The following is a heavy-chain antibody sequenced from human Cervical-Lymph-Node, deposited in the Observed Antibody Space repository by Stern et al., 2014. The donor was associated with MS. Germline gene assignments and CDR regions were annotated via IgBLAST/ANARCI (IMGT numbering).Heavy chain of an antibody. J-gene: IGHJ4*02. V-gene: IGHV4-59*01. CDR3: ARAGPYDYIWGNFRHRAFYFDS. D-gene: IGHD3-16*02. Sequence: VQLEESGPGLVKTSETLSLMCSVSSGFIGNNYWSWIRKPPGKGLESIGHLHYSGGTYSNPSLKSRVPISLDPSKTQLSLRLSSVTAADPAVYYCARAGPYDYIWGNFRHRAFYFDSWAQGALVTFSS. CDR2: LHYSGGT. CDR1: SGFIGNNY.